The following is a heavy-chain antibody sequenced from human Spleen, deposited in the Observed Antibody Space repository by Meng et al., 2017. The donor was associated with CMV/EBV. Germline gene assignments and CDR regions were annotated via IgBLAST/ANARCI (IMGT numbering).Heavy chain of an antibody. CDR3: ARDTVLGYCSSTSCSNYGMDV. CDR2: IYYSGST. CDR1: GGPISSYY. Sequence: GSLRLSCTVSGGPISSYYWSWIRQPPGKGLEWIGYIYYSGSTNYNPSLKSRVTISVDTSKNQFSLKLSSVTAADTAVYYCARDTVLGYCSSTSCSNYGMDVWGQGTTVTVSS. J-gene: IGHJ6*02. D-gene: IGHD2-2*01. V-gene: IGHV4-59*01.